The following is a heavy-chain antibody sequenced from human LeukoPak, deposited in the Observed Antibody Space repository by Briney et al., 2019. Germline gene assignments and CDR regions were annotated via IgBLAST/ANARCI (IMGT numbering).Heavy chain of an antibody. CDR1: GFTFRDYW. Sequence: GGSLRLSCAASGFTFRDYWMHWVRQTPGKGLEWVSHISDRGGSTYYADSVRGRFTISRDNSKNTLYLQMNSLRAEDTAVYYCAKGTPDIVVVPAAIVWGQGTLVTVSS. CDR2: ISDRGGST. CDR3: AKGTPDIVVVPAAIV. V-gene: IGHV3-23*01. D-gene: IGHD2-2*01. J-gene: IGHJ4*02.